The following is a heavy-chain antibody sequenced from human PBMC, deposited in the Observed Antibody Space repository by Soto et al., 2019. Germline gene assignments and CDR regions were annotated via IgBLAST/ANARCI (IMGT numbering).Heavy chain of an antibody. J-gene: IGHJ4*02. CDR3: ARDVETRWPKLAHYFDS. CDR1: GFTFSDYS. CDR2: ISRSGSLT. Sequence: QVQLVESGGCLVKPGGSLRLSCAASGFTFSDYSMTWIRQAPGKGLQWLSYISRSGSLTYSAKSVKDRFTISRDNARNSLYLQMNSLRAEDTAVYYCARDVETRWPKLAHYFDSWGQGTLVTVSA. D-gene: IGHD1-1*01. V-gene: IGHV3-11*01.